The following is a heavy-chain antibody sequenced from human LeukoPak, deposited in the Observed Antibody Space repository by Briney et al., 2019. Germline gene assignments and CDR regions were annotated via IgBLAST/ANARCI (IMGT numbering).Heavy chain of an antibody. D-gene: IGHD3-10*01. CDR3: ARDSGDSGNTFWYY. J-gene: IGHJ4*02. CDR2: INPNSGDT. Sequence: ASVKVSCKASGYTFTGYYIHWVRQAPGQGLEWMGWINPNSGDTDYVQKFRGRVTMTRDTSISTAYMELTSLRSDDTAVYYCARDSGDSGNTFWYYWGQGTLVTVSS. V-gene: IGHV1-2*02. CDR1: GYTFTGYY.